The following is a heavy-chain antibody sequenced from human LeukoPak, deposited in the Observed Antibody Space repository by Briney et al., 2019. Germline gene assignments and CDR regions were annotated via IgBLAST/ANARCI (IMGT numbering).Heavy chain of an antibody. Sequence: PGGSLRLSCAGFTFSSYAMSWVRQAPGKGLEWVSTIRSSGDTYYADSVKGRFTISRDNSKNTLYLQMNSLRAEDTAAYFGATYCSGGSCYKGLDPWGQGTLVTVSS. CDR3: ATYCSGGSCYKGLDP. CDR1: GFTFSSYA. J-gene: IGHJ5*02. D-gene: IGHD2-15*01. CDR2: IRSSGDT. V-gene: IGHV3-23*01.